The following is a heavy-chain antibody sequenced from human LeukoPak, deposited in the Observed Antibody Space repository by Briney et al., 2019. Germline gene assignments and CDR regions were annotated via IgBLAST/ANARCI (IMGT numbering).Heavy chain of an antibody. CDR3: AKDLMRRSSGWYNAFDI. D-gene: IGHD6-19*01. J-gene: IGHJ3*02. CDR2: ISGSGGST. CDR1: GFTFSSYA. V-gene: IGHV3-23*01. Sequence: GGSLRLSCAASGFTFSSYAMSWVRQAPGKGLEWVSAISGSGGSTYYADSVEGRFTISRDNSKNTLYLQMNSLRAEDTAVYYCAKDLMRRSSGWYNAFDIWGQGTMVTVSS.